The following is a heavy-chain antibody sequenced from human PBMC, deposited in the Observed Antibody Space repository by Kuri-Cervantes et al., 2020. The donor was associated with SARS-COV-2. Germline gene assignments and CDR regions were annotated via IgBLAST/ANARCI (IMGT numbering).Heavy chain of an antibody. CDR1: GFTFSSYA. V-gene: IGHV3-23*03. Sequence: GESLKISCAASGFTFSSYAISWVRQAPGKGLEWVSVIYSGASSTYYADSVKGRFTISRDNSKNTLYLQMNSLRAEDTAVYYCARLYRGYWAQIYYFDYWGQEPLVTVSS. D-gene: IGHD2-15*01. CDR2: IYSGASST. CDR3: ARLYRGYWAQIYYFDY. J-gene: IGHJ4*02.